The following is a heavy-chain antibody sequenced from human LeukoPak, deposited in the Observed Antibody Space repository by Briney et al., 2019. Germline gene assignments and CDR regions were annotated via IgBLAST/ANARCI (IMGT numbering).Heavy chain of an antibody. Sequence: GGSLTLSWAPAGFTFSSYGMHWVRQAPGKGLEWGAVLWYDGSNKYYADSVKGRFTISRDNSKKMLFLQMNSLRAEDTAVYYCARDWGGFQLNFDYWGQGTLVTVSS. V-gene: IGHV3-33*01. D-gene: IGHD3-16*01. CDR1: GFTFSSYG. CDR3: ARDWGGFQLNFDY. J-gene: IGHJ4*02. CDR2: LWYDGSNK.